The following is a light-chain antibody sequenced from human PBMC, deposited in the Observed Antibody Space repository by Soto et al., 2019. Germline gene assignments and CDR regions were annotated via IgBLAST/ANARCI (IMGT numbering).Light chain of an antibody. V-gene: IGKV1-39*01. J-gene: IGKJ1*01. CDR1: QSISSY. CDR2: AAS. CDR3: HQSYSTPRT. Sequence: DIQMTQSPSSMSASVGDRVTITCRASQSISSYLNWYQQKPGNAPKLLIYAASSLQSGVPSRFSGSGSVTDFTLTISRLQPGDLATYYCHQSYSTPRTFGQVKKVEIK.